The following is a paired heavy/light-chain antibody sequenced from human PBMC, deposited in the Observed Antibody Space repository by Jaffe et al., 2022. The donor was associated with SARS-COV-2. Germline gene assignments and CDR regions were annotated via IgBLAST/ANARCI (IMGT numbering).Light chain of an antibody. V-gene: IGKV1-39*01. J-gene: IGKJ1*01. CDR2: DVS. CDR3: QQTYSIPWT. CDR1: QSITGY. Sequence: DIQMTQSPSSLSASVGDRVTITCRASQSITGYLSWFHQKPGKAPKLLIYDVSRLQSGVPSRFSGSGSGTDFTLTISSLQPEDFAIYYCQQTYSIPWTFGQGTKVEIK.
Heavy chain of an antibody. J-gene: IGHJ4*02. CDR3: ARGFGVVGANFDS. Sequence: QVQLQESAPGLVKPSETLSLTCSVSGGSFDSGDYHWSWIRQHPWKGLEWLGYISYTGGTFPNPSLERRLTLSIDTSKNQFSLKLTSLTPADTAVYYCARGFGVVGANFDSWGQGTLVTVSS. D-gene: IGHD2-15*01. V-gene: IGHV4-31*03. CDR1: GGSFDSGDYH. CDR2: ISYTGGT.